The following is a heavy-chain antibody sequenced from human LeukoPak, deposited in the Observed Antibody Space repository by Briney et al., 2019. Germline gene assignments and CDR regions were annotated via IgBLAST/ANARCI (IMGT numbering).Heavy chain of an antibody. CDR1: GGSISSSSYY. CDR3: ARDPHIVVVTAYFDY. CDR2: IYYSGST. V-gene: IGHV4-39*07. J-gene: IGHJ4*02. D-gene: IGHD2-21*02. Sequence: PSETLSLTCTVSGGSISSSSYYWGWIRQPPGKGLEWIGSIYYSGSTYYNPSLKSRVTISVDTSKNQFSLKLSSVTAADTAVYYCARDPHIVVVTAYFDYWGQGTLVTVSS.